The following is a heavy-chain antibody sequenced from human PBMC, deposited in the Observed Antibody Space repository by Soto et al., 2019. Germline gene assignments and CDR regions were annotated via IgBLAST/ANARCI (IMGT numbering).Heavy chain of an antibody. Sequence: EEQLVESGGGLVQPGGSLRLSCAISGFTFGRDWMNWVRQAPGKGLEWVAHVNQDGTQKYYVDSVKGRFTIFRDNDKNSLYMQMNSLGVKDADVYYCSGGVGDAVWGQGTLVTVSS. V-gene: IGHV3-7*04. CDR1: GFTFGRDW. CDR3: SGGVGDAV. D-gene: IGHD1-26*01. CDR2: VNQDGTQK. J-gene: IGHJ4*02.